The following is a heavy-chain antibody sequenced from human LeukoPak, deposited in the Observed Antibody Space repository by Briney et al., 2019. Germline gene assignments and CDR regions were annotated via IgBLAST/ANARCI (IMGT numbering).Heavy chain of an antibody. J-gene: IGHJ3*02. Sequence: PGGSLRLSCAASGFTFSSYGMHWVRQAPGKGLEWVAFIRYDGSSNYYADFVKGRFTISRDNSKNTLYLQMNSLRPEDTAVYYCASERDYGASNAFDMWGRGTMVTVSS. D-gene: IGHD4-17*01. CDR3: ASERDYGASNAFDM. CDR2: IRYDGSSN. CDR1: GFTFSSYG. V-gene: IGHV3-30*02.